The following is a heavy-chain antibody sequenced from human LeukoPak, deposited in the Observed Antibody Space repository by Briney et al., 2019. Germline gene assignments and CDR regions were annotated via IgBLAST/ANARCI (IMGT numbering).Heavy chain of an antibody. V-gene: IGHV3-21*01. Sequence: GGSLRLSCAASGFTFSSYSMNWVRQAPGRGLEWVSSISSSSSYIYYADSVKGRFTISRDNAKNTLYLQMNSLRAEDTAVYYCARGRAEDLSIAVAGPQNYDAFDIWGQGTMVTVSS. CDR3: ARGRAEDLSIAVAGPQNYDAFDI. J-gene: IGHJ3*02. CDR2: ISSSSSYI. CDR1: GFTFSSYS. D-gene: IGHD6-19*01.